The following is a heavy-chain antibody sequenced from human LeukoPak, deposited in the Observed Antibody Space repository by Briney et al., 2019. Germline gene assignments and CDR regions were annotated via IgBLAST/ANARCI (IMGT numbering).Heavy chain of an antibody. J-gene: IGHJ4*02. CDR1: GFTFSSYS. CDR2: ISSSSSYI. CDR3: ARAFYGGKNYFDY. V-gene: IGHV3-21*01. D-gene: IGHD4-23*01. Sequence: GGSLRLSCAASGFTFSSYSMNRVREAPGKGLEWVSSISSSSSYIYYADSVKGRFTISRDNTKNSLYLQMNSLRAEDTAVYYCARAFYGGKNYFDYWGQGTLVTVSS.